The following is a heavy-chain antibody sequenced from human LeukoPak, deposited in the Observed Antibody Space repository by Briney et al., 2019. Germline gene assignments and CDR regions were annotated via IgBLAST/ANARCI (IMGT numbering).Heavy chain of an antibody. D-gene: IGHD6-13*01. Sequence: PGGSLRLSCAASGSIFSDYYMSWIRQAPGKGLEWVSYIGSSGGTIFYADSLKGRFTISRDNAKNSLYLKMNRLRAEDAAVYYCARGRDSRSWLPLDYWGQGTLVTVSS. CDR2: IGSSGGTI. V-gene: IGHV3-11*04. J-gene: IGHJ4*02. CDR1: GSIFSDYY. CDR3: ARGRDSRSWLPLDY.